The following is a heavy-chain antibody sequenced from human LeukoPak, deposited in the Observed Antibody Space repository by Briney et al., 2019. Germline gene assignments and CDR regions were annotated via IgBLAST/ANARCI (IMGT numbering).Heavy chain of an antibody. V-gene: IGHV3-73*01. D-gene: IGHD1-26*01. CDR2: MDKETNLYAT. CDR1: GFTFSDSA. Sequence: GGSLKLSCVASGFTFSDSAIHWVRQSSGKGLEGIGHMDKETNLYATALAASVKGRFTVSRDDSKNTAYLHMNSLKTEDTALYYCTRDSGTYNWFDPWGQGTLVTVSS. CDR3: TRDSGTYNWFDP. J-gene: IGHJ5*02.